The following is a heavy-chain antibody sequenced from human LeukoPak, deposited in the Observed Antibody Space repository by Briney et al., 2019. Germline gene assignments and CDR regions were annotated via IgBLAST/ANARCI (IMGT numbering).Heavy chain of an antibody. J-gene: IGHJ3*02. Sequence: ASVKVSCKLSGYSGIELSMHWVRQAPGKGLEWMGGFDPEDGETKYAQKFQGRVTMTEDTSTDTAYVELSRLTSEDTAVYYCATHTISGVVTYASLIWGRGTLVTVSS. CDR3: ATHTISGVVTYASLI. D-gene: IGHD3-3*01. V-gene: IGHV1-24*01. CDR1: GYSGIELS. CDR2: FDPEDGET.